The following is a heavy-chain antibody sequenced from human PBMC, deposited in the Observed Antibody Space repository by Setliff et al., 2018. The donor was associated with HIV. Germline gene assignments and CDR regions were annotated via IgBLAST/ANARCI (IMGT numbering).Heavy chain of an antibody. D-gene: IGHD6-13*01. J-gene: IGHJ4*02. CDR3: ARVARGGHSSRWYYFDY. CDR2: TYDSGST. V-gene: IGHV4-59*08. Sequence: PSETLSLTCIVSGGSISSHYWSWIRQPPGKGLEWIGYTYDSGSTNYNPSLESRVTISVDTSKNQFSLKVSSVTAADTAVYYCARVARGGHSSRWYYFDYWGQGTLVTVSS. CDR1: GGSISSHY.